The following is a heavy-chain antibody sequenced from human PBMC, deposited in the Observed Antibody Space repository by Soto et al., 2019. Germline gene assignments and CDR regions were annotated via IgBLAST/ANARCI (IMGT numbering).Heavy chain of an antibody. CDR3: ASMPGIAAAGISNWFDP. D-gene: IGHD6-13*01. CDR1: GGSFSGYY. CDR2: INHSGST. Sequence: SETLSLTCAVYGGSFSGYYWSWIRQPPGKGLEWIGEINHSGSTNYNPSLKSRVTISVDTSKNQFSLKLSSVTAADTAVYYCASMPGIAAAGISNWFDPWGQGTLVTVSS. V-gene: IGHV4-34*01. J-gene: IGHJ5*02.